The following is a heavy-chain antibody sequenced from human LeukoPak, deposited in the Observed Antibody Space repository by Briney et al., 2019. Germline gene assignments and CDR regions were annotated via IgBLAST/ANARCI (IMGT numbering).Heavy chain of an antibody. J-gene: IGHJ4*02. CDR1: GDSIGTSSFY. Sequence: SETLSLTCTVSGDSIGTSSFYWAWIRQPPGKGLEGIGSIYYSGNTYYNPSLKSRVTISVDTSKNQFSLTLTSVTAADTAVYYCARHGYIYRAVVAYWGQGTLVTVSS. V-gene: IGHV4-39*01. CDR2: IYYSGNT. D-gene: IGHD3-10*01. CDR3: ARHGYIYRAVVAY.